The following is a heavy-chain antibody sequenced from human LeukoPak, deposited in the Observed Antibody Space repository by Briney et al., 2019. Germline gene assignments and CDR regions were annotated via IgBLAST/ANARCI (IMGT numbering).Heavy chain of an antibody. V-gene: IGHV4-59*06. CDR3: AVGHYYHSSGYLFDS. J-gene: IGHJ4*02. D-gene: IGHD3-22*01. CDR2: IYYSGST. CDR1: GGSISSYY. Sequence: SETLSLTCTVSGGSISSYYWSWIRQPPGKGLEYIGYIYYSGSTYYNPSLKSRITISVDTSKNQFSLKLSSVPAADTAVYYCAVGHYYHSSGYLFDSWGQGTLVTVSS.